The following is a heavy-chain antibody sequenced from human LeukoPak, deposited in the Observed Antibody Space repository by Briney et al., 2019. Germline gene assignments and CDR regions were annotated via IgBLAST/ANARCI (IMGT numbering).Heavy chain of an antibody. CDR1: GGSFSGYY. CDR3: ARGIYSYGLLGY. D-gene: IGHD5-18*01. V-gene: IGHV4-34*01. CDR2: INHSGST. Sequence: SETLSLTCAVYGGSFSGYYGSWIRQPPGKGLEWIGEINHSGSTNYNPSLKSRVTLSVDTSENQLSLKLSSVTAADTAVYYCARGIYSYGLLGYWGQGTLVTVSS. J-gene: IGHJ4*02.